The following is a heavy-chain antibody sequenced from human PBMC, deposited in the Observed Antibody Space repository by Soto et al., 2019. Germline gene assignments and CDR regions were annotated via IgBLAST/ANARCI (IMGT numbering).Heavy chain of an antibody. CDR2: IYPADSDV. CDR1: GYTFSTYW. D-gene: IGHD1-7*01. CDR3: ARGRGTEHNWNFLDAFKV. Sequence: PGESLKITCEGSGYTFSTYWIGWVRQMPGKGLEWLGLIYPADSDVRYSPSFQGHVTMSADESISTAYLQWASLKASDAAIYYCARGRGTEHNWNFLDAFKVRGQGTMVTVSS. V-gene: IGHV5-51*01. J-gene: IGHJ3*01.